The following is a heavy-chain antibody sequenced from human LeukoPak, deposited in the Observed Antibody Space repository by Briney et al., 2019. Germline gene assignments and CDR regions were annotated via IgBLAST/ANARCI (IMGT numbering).Heavy chain of an antibody. Sequence: PSETLSLTCTVSGGSISSGSYYWSWIRQPAGKGLEWIGRIYTSGSTNYNPSLKGRVTISVDTSKNQFSLKLSSVTAADTAVYYCARRGSSSWLFDYWGQGTLVTVSS. J-gene: IGHJ4*02. V-gene: IGHV4-61*02. D-gene: IGHD6-13*01. CDR1: GGSISSGSYY. CDR2: IYTSGST. CDR3: ARRGSSSWLFDY.